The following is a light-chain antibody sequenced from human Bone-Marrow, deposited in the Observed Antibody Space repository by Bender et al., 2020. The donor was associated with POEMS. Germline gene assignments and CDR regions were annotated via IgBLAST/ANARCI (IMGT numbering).Light chain of an antibody. CDR2: QNS. Sequence: SYELTQPPSVSVPPGQTASITCSGDKLGEKDACWYQQKPGQSPALVIYQNSKRPPGIPERFSGSSSGTTVTLTISGAQVEDEADYYCYSATDNAWVFGGGTKLTVL. CDR3: YSATDNAWV. V-gene: IGLV3-1*01. J-gene: IGLJ3*02. CDR1: KLGEKD.